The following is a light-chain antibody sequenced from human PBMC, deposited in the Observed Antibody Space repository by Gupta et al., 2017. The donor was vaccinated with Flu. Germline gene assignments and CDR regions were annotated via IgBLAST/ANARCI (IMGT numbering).Light chain of an antibody. J-gene: IGLJ3*02. CDR1: SSDVGSYKY. CDR2: EVS. Sequence: TSSDVGSYKYVSWYQHHPGKVPKLMIYEVSGQPSGVSDRFSGSKSGNTASLTISGLQVEDEAHYYCTSFTSSSTLLFGGGTKLTVL. V-gene: IGLV2-14*01. CDR3: TSFTSSSTLL.